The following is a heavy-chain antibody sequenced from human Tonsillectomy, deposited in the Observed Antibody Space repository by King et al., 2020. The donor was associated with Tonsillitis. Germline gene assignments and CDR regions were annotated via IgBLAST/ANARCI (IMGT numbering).Heavy chain of an antibody. J-gene: IGHJ6*03. CDR3: AGVRDSLYYYYYMDV. V-gene: IGHV3-7*03. CDR2: MNQDGYEK. D-gene: IGHD5-24*01. Sequence: VQLVESGGGLVQPGGSLRLSCAASGFTFSSYWMTWVRQAPGKGLEWVANMNQDGYEKYYVDSVKGRFTISRDNAKSSLYLQMKSLRAEDTAVYYCAGVRDSLYYYYYMDVWGKGTTVTVSS. CDR1: GFTFSSYW.